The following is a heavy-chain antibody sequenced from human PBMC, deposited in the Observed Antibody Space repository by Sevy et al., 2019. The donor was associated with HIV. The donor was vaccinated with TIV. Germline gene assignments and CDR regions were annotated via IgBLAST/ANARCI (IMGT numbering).Heavy chain of an antibody. CDR2: IKQDAGQK. CDR3: ARDDGNYYFHY. J-gene: IGHJ4*02. D-gene: IGHD1-7*01. CDR1: GFTFSKYW. V-gene: IGHV3-7*01. Sequence: GESLKISCAASGFTFSKYWMGWVRQAPGKGLEWVANIKQDAGQKYYVDSVKGRFTISRDNAKNSLYLQMNSLRAEDTPVYFCARDDGNYYFHYWGQGTLVTVSS.